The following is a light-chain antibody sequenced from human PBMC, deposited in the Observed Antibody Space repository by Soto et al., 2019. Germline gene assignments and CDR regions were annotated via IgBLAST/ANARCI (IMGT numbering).Light chain of an antibody. J-gene: IGLJ2*01. CDR1: TSDVGTYNY. V-gene: IGLV2-14*01. CDR3: CSYTPSDTRV. Sequence: QSVLTQPASVSGSPGQSITISCTGTTSDVGTYNYVSWYQQFPGKAPKLMIYDVGNRPSGVSSRFSGSKSGNTASLTISGLQAEDEADYYCCSYTPSDTRVFGGGTKLTVL. CDR2: DVG.